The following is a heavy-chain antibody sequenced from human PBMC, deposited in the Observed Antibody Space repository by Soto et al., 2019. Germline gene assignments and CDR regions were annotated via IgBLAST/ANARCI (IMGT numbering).Heavy chain of an antibody. CDR1: GGSISSGGYY. J-gene: IGHJ6*02. Sequence: QVQLQESGPGLVKPSQTLSLTCTVSGGSISSGGYYWSWIRQHPGKGLEWIGYIYYSGSTYYNPSLKSRVTISVDTSKNQFSLKLSSVTPADTAVYYCARERVTNTNYGMDVWGQGTTVTVSS. D-gene: IGHD2-21*02. V-gene: IGHV4-31*03. CDR3: ARERVTNTNYGMDV. CDR2: IYYSGST.